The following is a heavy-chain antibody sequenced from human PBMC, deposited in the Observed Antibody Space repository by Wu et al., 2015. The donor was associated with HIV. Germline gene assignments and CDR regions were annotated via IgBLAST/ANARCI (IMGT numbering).Heavy chain of an antibody. CDR2: INPNSGGT. CDR3: ARGLRGFTVGYVLDNEKFRMDV. D-gene: IGHD5-12*01. Sequence: QVQLVQSGAEVKKPGASVKVSCQASGYTFTDYYIHWLRQAPGQGLEWMGWINPNSGGTNYAQKFHGRVTLTRDTSIGTAYMELSRLTSDDTAVYYCARGLRGFTVGYVLDNEKFRMDVWGQGTTVIVSS. V-gene: IGHV1-2*02. CDR1: GYTFTDYY. J-gene: IGHJ6*02.